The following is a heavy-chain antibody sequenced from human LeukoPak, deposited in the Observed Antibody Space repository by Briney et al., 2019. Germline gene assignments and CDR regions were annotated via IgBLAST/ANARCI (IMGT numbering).Heavy chain of an antibody. CDR3: ARGKAFDI. CDR1: GFTFSSYA. J-gene: IGHJ3*02. Sequence: GGSLRLSCAASGFTFSSYAMSWVRQAPGKGLEWVANIKHDGSEKYYVDSVKGRFTISRDNAKNSLYLQMNSLRAEDTALYYCARGKAFDIWGQGTMVTVS. V-gene: IGHV3-7*01. CDR2: IKHDGSEK.